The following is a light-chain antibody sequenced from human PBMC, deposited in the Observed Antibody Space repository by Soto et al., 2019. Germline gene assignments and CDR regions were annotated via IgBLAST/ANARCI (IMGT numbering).Light chain of an antibody. CDR3: QKYDRDPPVT. CDR1: QEINNF. J-gene: IGKJ1*01. CDR2: GAS. Sequence: DIQMTQSPSSLSASVGDRVTITCRASQEINNFLAWYQQRPGKAPKLLIFGASTLQSGVPSRFSGSGYGTDFTLTISSLQPEDVATYYCQKYDRDPPVTFGQGTKVEIK. V-gene: IGKV1-27*01.